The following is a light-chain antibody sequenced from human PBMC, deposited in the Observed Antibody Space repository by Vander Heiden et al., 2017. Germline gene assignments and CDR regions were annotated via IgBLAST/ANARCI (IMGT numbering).Light chain of an antibody. CDR2: KVP. CDR3: QHDGASSGT. V-gene: IGKV1-5*03. J-gene: IGKJ2*01. CDR1: QSISGS. Sequence: TQSSSARCAGEGGRFGITCRAGQSISGSLAWYQQKPGKAPNLLIYKVPVLHIWVPSRFCGSGSGTEFTRMITRLHPDKVATYYCQHDGASSGTVGHGTRLE.